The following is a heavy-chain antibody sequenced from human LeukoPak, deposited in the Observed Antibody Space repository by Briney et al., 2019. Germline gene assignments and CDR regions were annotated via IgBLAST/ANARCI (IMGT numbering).Heavy chain of an antibody. D-gene: IGHD4-11*01. CDR2: IIPIFGTA. Sequence: SVKVSCKASGDTFSSYAISWVRQAPGQGLEWMGRIIPIFGTANYAQKFQGRVTITTDESTSTAYMELSSLRSEDTAVYYCARDLTHDYLRRGHFDYWGQGTLVTVSS. CDR1: GDTFSSYA. CDR3: ARDLTHDYLRRGHFDY. J-gene: IGHJ4*02. V-gene: IGHV1-69*05.